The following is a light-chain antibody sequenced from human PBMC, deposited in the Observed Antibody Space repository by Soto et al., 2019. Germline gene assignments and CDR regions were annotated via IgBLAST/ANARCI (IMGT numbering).Light chain of an antibody. V-gene: IGKV3-20*01. Sequence: EIVLTQSPGTLFLSPGERATLSCRASQTIKSRSLAWYQQKPGQAPRRLIYGTSGRPTNIPDRFSASGSGTDFTLTISRLEPEDFAVYYCQQYGHSPLTCGGGTKVDIK. CDR2: GTS. CDR1: QTIKSRS. J-gene: IGKJ4*01. CDR3: QQYGHSPLT.